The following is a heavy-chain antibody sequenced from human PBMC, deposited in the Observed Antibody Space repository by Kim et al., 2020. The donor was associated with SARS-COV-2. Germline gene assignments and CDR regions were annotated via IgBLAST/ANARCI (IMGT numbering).Heavy chain of an antibody. J-gene: IGHJ1*01. CDR3: MKDPYEVGPTTSG. Sequence: GGSLRLSCAASGFTFGSYSMNWVRQPPGKGLEWIASLSSKRGMTYYADSVKGRFTVSRDNARSSLYLEMNSLRADDTAMYYCMKDPYEVGPTTSGWG. CDR2: LSSKRGMT. CDR1: GFTFGSYS. D-gene: IGHD1-26*01. V-gene: IGHV3-23*01.